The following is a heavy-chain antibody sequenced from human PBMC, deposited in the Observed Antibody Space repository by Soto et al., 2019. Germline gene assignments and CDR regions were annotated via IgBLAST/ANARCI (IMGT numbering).Heavy chain of an antibody. CDR2: ISYDGDNK. J-gene: IGHJ1*01. CDR3: ATSITPNGEYFQH. Sequence: QVLLVESGGSVVQPGRSLRLSCAASGFTFSSYAMHWVRQAPGKGLQWVAVISYDGDNKYYADSVSGRFTTSRVNYKIMLSLQTHSLRAEDTAVFYCATSITPNGEYFQHWGQGTLVTVSS. V-gene: IGHV3-30*04. D-gene: IGHD1-20*01. CDR1: GFTFSSYA.